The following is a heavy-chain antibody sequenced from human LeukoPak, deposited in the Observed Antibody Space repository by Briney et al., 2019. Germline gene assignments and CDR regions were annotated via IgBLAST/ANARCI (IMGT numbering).Heavy chain of an antibody. CDR1: GFTFSGFA. CDR2: IGSDYKT. J-gene: IGHJ4*02. CDR3: AKDPGSRWYGYFDY. Sequence: PGGSLRLSCVASGFTFSGFAMTWVRQAPGKGLEWVSSIGSDYKTHYSESVKGRFAISRDNSENMLFLQMNTLRAEDTAVYYCAKDPGSRWYGYFDYWGQGTLVTVSS. V-gene: IGHV3-23*01. D-gene: IGHD6-13*01.